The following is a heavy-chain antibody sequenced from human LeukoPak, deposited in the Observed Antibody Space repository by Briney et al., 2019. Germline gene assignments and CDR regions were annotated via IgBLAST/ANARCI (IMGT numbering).Heavy chain of an antibody. J-gene: IGHJ4*02. V-gene: IGHV1-18*01. CDR2: ISAYNGNT. Sequence: GASVKVSCKASGYTFTSYGISWVRQAPGQGLERMGWISAYNGNTNYAQKLQGRVTMTTDTSTSTAYMELRSLRSDDTAVYYCARDLSETYYYDSSTDYWGQGTLVTVSS. CDR3: ARDLSETYYYDSSTDY. D-gene: IGHD3-22*01. CDR1: GYTFTSYG.